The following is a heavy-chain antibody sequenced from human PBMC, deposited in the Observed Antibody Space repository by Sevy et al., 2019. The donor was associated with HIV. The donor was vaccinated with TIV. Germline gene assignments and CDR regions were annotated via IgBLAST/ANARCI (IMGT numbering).Heavy chain of an antibody. Sequence: SQTLSLTCAISGDSVSSNSAAWNWIRQSPSRGLEWLGRTYYRSKWYNDYAVSVKSRITINPDTSKNQFSLQLNSVTPEDTAVYYCARAGYSSGWYLYYFDYWGQGTLVTVSS. J-gene: IGHJ4*02. V-gene: IGHV6-1*01. CDR2: TYYRSKWYN. CDR1: GDSVSSNSAA. D-gene: IGHD6-19*01. CDR3: ARAGYSSGWYLYYFDY.